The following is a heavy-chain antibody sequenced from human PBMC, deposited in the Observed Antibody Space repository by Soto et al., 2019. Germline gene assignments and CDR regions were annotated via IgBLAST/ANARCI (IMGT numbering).Heavy chain of an antibody. Sequence: KASETLSLTCTVSGGSISNYYWTWVRQPPGKGLEWIGYVYYSGGTNYNPSLESRVTISIDASKNQFSLKMKSVTAADTAVYYCVRDYLLTGFDPWDQGALVTVSS. CDR2: VYYSGGT. CDR1: GGSISNYY. CDR3: VRDYLLTGFDP. J-gene: IGHJ5*02. D-gene: IGHD3-9*01. V-gene: IGHV4-59*01.